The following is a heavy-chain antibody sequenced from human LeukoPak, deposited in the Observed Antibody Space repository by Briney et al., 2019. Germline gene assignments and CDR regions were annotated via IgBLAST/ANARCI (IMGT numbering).Heavy chain of an antibody. D-gene: IGHD6-13*01. J-gene: IGHJ5*02. CDR2: ISAYNGNT. CDR1: GYTFTSYG. Sequence: ASVKVSCKASGYTFTSYGISWVRQAPGQGLEWMRWISAYNGNTNYAQKPQGRVTMTTDTSTSTAYMELRSLRSDDTAVYYCARASYSSSWYSTHNWFDPWGQGTLVTVSS. CDR3: ARASYSSSWYSTHNWFDP. V-gene: IGHV1-18*01.